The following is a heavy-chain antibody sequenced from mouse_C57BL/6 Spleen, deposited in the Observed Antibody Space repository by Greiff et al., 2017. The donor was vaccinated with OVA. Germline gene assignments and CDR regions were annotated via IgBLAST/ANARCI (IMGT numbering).Heavy chain of an antibody. CDR1: GYTFTSYW. CDR2: IYPGSGNT. J-gene: IGHJ2*01. CDR3: ESQLYGDYAPDY. D-gene: IGHD2-4*01. V-gene: IGHV1-55*01. Sequence: QVQLQQPGAELVKPGASVKMSCKASGYTFTSYWITWVKQRPGQGLEWIGDIYPGSGNTNYKEKFKGKATLTVDTSSSTAYMQLSSLTSEDSAVYFCESQLYGDYAPDYWGQGTTVTVSS.